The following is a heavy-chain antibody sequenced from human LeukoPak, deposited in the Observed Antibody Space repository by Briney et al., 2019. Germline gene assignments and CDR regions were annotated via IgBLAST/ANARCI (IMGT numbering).Heavy chain of an antibody. J-gene: IGHJ4*02. CDR3: AKSTDGSYSGSYELGY. Sequence: PGGSLRLSCAASGFTFSSYGMHWVRQAPGKGLEWVAVISYDGSNKYYADSVKGRFTISRDNSKNTLYLQMNSLRAEDTAVYYCAKSTDGSYSGSYELGYWGQGTLVTVSS. D-gene: IGHD1-26*01. CDR1: GFTFSSYG. V-gene: IGHV3-30*18. CDR2: ISYDGSNK.